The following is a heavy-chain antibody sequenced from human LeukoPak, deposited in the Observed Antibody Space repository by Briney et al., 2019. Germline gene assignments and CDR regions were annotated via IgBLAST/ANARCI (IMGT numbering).Heavy chain of an antibody. J-gene: IGHJ4*02. CDR3: ARVNGDSYFDY. CDR2: IYYSGST. Sequence: SETLSLTCTVSGGSISSSSYYWGWIRQPPGKGLEWIGNIYYSGSTYYNPSLESRVTISVDTSKNQFSLKLSSVTAADTAVYYCARVNGDSYFDYWGQGTLVTVSS. CDR1: GGSISSSSYY. D-gene: IGHD4-17*01. V-gene: IGHV4-39*01.